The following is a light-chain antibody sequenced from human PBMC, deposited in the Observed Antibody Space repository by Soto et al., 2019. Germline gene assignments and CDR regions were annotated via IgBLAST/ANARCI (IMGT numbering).Light chain of an antibody. CDR1: QSISSY. J-gene: IGKJ3*01. V-gene: IGKV1-39*01. CDR2: AAS. CDR3: QQSYSTPFT. Sequence: DIQMTQSPSSLSASVGDRVTITCRASQSISSYLNWYQQKQGKAPKLLIYAASSLQSGVQSRFSGSGSGTDVTLTISSLQPEDFSTYYCQQSYSTPFTFGPGTKVDI.